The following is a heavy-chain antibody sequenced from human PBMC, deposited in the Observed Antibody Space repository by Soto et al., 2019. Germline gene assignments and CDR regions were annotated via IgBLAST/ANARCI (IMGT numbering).Heavy chain of an antibody. J-gene: IGHJ3*02. V-gene: IGHV3-21*01. CDR2: ISSSSSYI. CDR1: GFTFSSYS. CDR3: AFDSSGYYPGAFDI. Sequence: EVQLVESGGGLVKPGGSLRLSCAASGFTFSSYSMNWVRQAPGKGLEWVSSISSSSSYIYYADSVKGRFTISRDNAKNSLYLQMNSLRAEDTAVYYCAFDSSGYYPGAFDIWGQGTMVTVSS. D-gene: IGHD3-22*01.